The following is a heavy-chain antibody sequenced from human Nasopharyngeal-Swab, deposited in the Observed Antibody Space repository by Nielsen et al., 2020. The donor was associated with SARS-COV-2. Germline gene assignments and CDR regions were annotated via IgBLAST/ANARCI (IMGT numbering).Heavy chain of an antibody. CDR1: GFTFNNYN. J-gene: IGHJ6*02. CDR2: ISSSSSYI. CDR3: ARDGLDYDFWSAYFMDV. D-gene: IGHD3-3*01. Sequence: GASLQISCAASGFTFNNYNFNWVRPAPGKGLEWVSSISSSSSYIYYADSVKGRFTISRDNAKNSLYLQMNSLRAEDTAVYYCARDGLDYDFWSAYFMDVWGQGTTVTVSS. V-gene: IGHV3-21*01.